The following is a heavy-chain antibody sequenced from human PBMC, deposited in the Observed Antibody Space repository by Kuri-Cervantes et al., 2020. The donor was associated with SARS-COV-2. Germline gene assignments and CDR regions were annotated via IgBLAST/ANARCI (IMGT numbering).Heavy chain of an antibody. J-gene: IGHJ4*02. Sequence: GESLKISCTASGFTSGDYAMSWVRQAPGKGLEWVGFIRSKAYGGTTEYAASVKGRFTISRDDYKSIAYLQMNSLKTEDTAVYYCTSRRSSGYYYPEHFDYWGQGTLVTVSS. CDR1: GFTSGDYA. V-gene: IGHV3-49*04. D-gene: IGHD3-22*01. CDR3: TSRRSSGYYYPEHFDY. CDR2: IRSKAYGGTT.